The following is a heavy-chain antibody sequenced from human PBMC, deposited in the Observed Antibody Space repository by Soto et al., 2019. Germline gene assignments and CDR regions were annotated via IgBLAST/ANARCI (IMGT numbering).Heavy chain of an antibody. CDR2: ISWDGGST. J-gene: IGHJ4*02. Sequence: GGSLRLSCAASGFTFDDYTMHWVRQAPGKGLEWVSLISWDGGSTYYADSVKGRFTISRDNSKNSLYLQMNNLRTEDSALYYCAKDISSGSYFDYWGQGTLVTVSS. CDR1: GFTFDDYT. CDR3: AKDISSGSYFDY. D-gene: IGHD1-26*01. V-gene: IGHV3-43*01.